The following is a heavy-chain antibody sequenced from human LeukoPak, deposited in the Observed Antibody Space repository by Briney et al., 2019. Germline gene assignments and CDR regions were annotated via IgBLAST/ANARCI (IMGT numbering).Heavy chain of an antibody. D-gene: IGHD3-10*01. CDR2: INHSGST. CDR1: GGSFSGYY. Sequence: SETLSLTCAVYGGSFSGYYWSWIRQPPGKGLEWIEEINHSGSTNYNPSLKSRVTISVDTSKNQFSLKLSSVTAADTAVYYCARHARGKYYGSGSYPPYNWFDPWGQGTLVTVSS. V-gene: IGHV4-34*01. CDR3: ARHARGKYYGSGSYPPYNWFDP. J-gene: IGHJ5*02.